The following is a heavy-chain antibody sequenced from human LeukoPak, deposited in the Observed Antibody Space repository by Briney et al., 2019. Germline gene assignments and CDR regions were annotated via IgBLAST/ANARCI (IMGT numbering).Heavy chain of an antibody. D-gene: IGHD2-2*01. J-gene: IGHJ4*02. V-gene: IGHV3-30-3*01. CDR2: ISYDGSNK. CDR1: GFTFSSYA. CDR3: ARGDCSSTSCRGNDY. Sequence: PGGSLRLSCAASGFTFSSYAMHWVRQAPGKGLEWVAVISYDGSNKYNADSEKGRFTISSDNSKNTLYLQMNSLRADDTAVYYCARGDCSSTSCRGNDYWGQGTLVTVSS.